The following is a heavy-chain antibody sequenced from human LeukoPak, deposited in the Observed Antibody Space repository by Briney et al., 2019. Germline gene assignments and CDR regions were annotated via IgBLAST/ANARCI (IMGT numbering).Heavy chain of an antibody. CDR3: ARGSQSLGYCSGGSCRAKIFDY. V-gene: IGHV4-34*01. Sequence: SETLSLTCAVYGGPFSGYYWSWIRQPPGKGLEWIGEINHSGSTNYNPSLKSRVTLSVDTSKNQCSLKLSSVTAADTAVYYCARGSQSLGYCSGGSCRAKIFDYWGQGTLVTVSS. J-gene: IGHJ4*02. D-gene: IGHD2-15*01. CDR1: GGPFSGYY. CDR2: INHSGST.